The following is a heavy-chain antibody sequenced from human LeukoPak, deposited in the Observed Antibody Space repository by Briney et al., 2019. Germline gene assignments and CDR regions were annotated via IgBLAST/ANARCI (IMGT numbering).Heavy chain of an antibody. J-gene: IGHJ6*02. CDR2: FDPEDGET. Sequence: ASVKVSCKVSGYTLTELSMHWVRQAPGKGFEWMGGFDPEDGETIYAQKFQGRVTMTEDTSTDTAYMELSSLRSEDTAVYYCATELRLFGVVMNGMDVWGQGTTVTVSS. D-gene: IGHD3-3*01. CDR1: GYTLTELS. V-gene: IGHV1-24*01. CDR3: ATELRLFGVVMNGMDV.